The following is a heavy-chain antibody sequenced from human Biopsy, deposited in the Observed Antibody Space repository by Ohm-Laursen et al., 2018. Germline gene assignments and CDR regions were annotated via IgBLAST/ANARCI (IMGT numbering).Heavy chain of an antibody. CDR2: ISKGGDT. V-gene: IGHV4-59*12. Sequence: GTLSLTCTVSGGSITDDYWSWIRQSPGKGLEWIGFISKGGDTTYNPSLRGRVAISVDTSKNQFSLKLSSVTAADTAVYYCAGLVTGFIDPWGQEPWSPSPQ. J-gene: IGHJ5*02. CDR1: GGSITDDY. D-gene: IGHD3-9*01. CDR3: AGLVTGFIDP.